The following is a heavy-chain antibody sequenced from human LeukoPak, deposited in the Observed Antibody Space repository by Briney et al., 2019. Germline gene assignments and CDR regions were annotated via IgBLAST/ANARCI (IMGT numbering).Heavy chain of an antibody. J-gene: IGHJ3*02. CDR2: IIPIFGTA. CDR1: GGTFSSYA. CDR3: ARDWRADGYNSGAFDI. D-gene: IGHD5-24*01. Sequence: GASVKVSCKASGGTFSSYAISWVRQAPGQGLEWMGGIIPIFGTANYAQKFQGGVTITADKSTSTAYMELRSLRSDDTAVYYCARDWRADGYNSGAFDIWGQGTMVTVSS. V-gene: IGHV1-69*06.